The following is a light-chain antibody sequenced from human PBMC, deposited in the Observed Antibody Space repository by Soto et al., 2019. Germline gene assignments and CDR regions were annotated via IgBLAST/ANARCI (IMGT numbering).Light chain of an antibody. J-gene: IGLJ1*01. CDR2: DVS. CDR3: GSYASGGAYV. Sequence: QSALTQPASVSGSPGQSITISCTGTSSDVGGYNAVSWYQQHPGKAPKLMIYDVSNRPSGASDRFSGSKSGNTASLTISGLQAEDEADYYCGSYASGGAYVFGTGTEVTVL. CDR1: SSDVGGYNA. V-gene: IGLV2-14*01.